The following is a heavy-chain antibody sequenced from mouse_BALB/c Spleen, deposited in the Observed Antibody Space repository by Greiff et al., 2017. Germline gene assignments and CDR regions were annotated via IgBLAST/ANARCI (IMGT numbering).Heavy chain of an antibody. V-gene: IGHV1-80*01. J-gene: IGHJ4*01. CDR2: IYPGDGDT. CDR1: GYAFSSYW. Sequence: QVQLQQSGAELVRPGSSVKISCKASGYAFSSYWMNWVKQRPGQGLEWIGQIYPGDGDTNYNGKFKGKATLTADKSSSTAYMQLSSLTSEDSAVYFCARMDYDYAMDYWGQGTSVTVSS. D-gene: IGHD1-1*01. CDR3: ARMDYDYAMDY.